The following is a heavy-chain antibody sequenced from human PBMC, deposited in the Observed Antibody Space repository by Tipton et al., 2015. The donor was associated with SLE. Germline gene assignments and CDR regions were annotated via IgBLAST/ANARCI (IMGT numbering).Heavy chain of an antibody. CDR3: ASGRDDYSKPMDV. CDR2: IYPGSGHT. J-gene: IGHJ6*03. V-gene: IGHV1-46*02. Sequence: QSGPEVKKPGASVKISCQASGYTFKKYFMHWVRQAPGQGLEWMGRIYPGSGHTTYAQRFQGRVTMTGDTSTSTAYVDLSSLRSEDTAVYYCASGRDDYSKPMDVWGKVTTVIVFS. CDR1: GYTFKKYF. D-gene: IGHD4-11*01.